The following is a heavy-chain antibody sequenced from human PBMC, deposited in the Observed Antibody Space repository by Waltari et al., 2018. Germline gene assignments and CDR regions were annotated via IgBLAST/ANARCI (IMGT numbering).Heavy chain of an antibody. CDR3: ARNMRANYYMDV. D-gene: IGHD2-2*01. CDR1: GGSISSYY. Sequence: QVQLQESGPGLVKPSETLSLTCTVSGGSISSYYWSWIRQPPGKGLEWIGYIYYSGSTNYNPSLKSRVTISVDTSKNQFSLKLSSVTAADTAVYYCARNMRANYYMDVWGKGTTVTISS. V-gene: IGHV4-59*08. J-gene: IGHJ6*03. CDR2: IYYSGST.